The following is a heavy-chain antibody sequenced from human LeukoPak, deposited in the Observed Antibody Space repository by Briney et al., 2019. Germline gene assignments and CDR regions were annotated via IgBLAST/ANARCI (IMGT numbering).Heavy chain of an antibody. Sequence: GGSLRLSCAAFGFTFSGYWMSWVRQAPGKGLEWVANINQDGSEKYYVDSVKGRFTISRDNAKNSLFLQMGSLRVEDTAVYYCARESTAGYNSSWYGFRNWGQGTLVSVSS. J-gene: IGHJ1*01. D-gene: IGHD6-13*01. CDR1: GFTFSGYW. CDR3: ARESTAGYNSSWYGFRN. CDR2: INQDGSEK. V-gene: IGHV3-7*01.